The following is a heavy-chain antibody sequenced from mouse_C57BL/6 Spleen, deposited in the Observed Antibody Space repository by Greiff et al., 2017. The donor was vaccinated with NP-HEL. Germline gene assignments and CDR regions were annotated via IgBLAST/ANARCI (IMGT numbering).Heavy chain of an antibody. CDR2: IYPGDGDT. J-gene: IGHJ4*01. Sequence: VQLQQSGAELVKPGASVKISCKASGYAFSSYWMNWVKQRPGKGLEWIGQIYPGDGDTNYNGKFKGKATLTADKSSSTAYMQLSSLTSEDSAVYFCARNYDGYYYAMDDWGQGTSVTVSS. V-gene: IGHV1-80*01. D-gene: IGHD2-3*01. CDR3: ARNYDGYYYAMDD. CDR1: GYAFSSYW.